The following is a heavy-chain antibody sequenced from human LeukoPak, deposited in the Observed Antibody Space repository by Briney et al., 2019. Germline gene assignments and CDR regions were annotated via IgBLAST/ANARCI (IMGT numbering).Heavy chain of an antibody. D-gene: IGHD3-22*01. CDR1: GFTFSSFW. V-gene: IGHV3-7*01. J-gene: IGHJ4*02. CDR3: ATSYDSSGCD. Sequence: GGSLRLSCAASGFTFSSFWMAWVRQAPGKGLEWVANIKPDGSLQFYGDSVKGRFTISRDNAKNSLYLQMNNLRAEDTALYYCATSYDSSGCDWGQGTLVTVSS. CDR2: IKPDGSLQ.